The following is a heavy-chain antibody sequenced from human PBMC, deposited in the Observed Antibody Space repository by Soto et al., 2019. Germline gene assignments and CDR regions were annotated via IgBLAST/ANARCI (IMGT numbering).Heavy chain of an antibody. D-gene: IGHD6-6*01. CDR2: IIPIFGTA. CDR3: ARPAPSSSGFGHYYYGMDV. V-gene: IGHV1-69*13. Sequence: SLKLSFKAAGGTFISDAISWVRQAPGQGLEWMGGIIPIFGTANYAQKFQGRVTITADESTSTAYMELSSLRSEDTAVYYCARPAPSSSGFGHYYYGMDVWGQGTTVTVSS. CDR1: GGTFISDA. J-gene: IGHJ6*02.